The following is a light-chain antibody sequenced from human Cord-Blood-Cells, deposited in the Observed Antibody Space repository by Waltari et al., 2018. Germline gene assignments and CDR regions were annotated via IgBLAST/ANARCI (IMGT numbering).Light chain of an antibody. CDR2: YDS. CDR3: QVWDSSSVV. CDR1: NIGSKS. Sequence: SYVLTQPPSVSVAPGKTARITCGGNNIGSKSVHWYQQKPGQAPVLVIYYDSDRPSGIPERFSGSNSVNTATLTISRVEAGDEADYYCQVWDSSSVVFGGGTKLTVL. J-gene: IGLJ2*01. V-gene: IGLV3-21*04.